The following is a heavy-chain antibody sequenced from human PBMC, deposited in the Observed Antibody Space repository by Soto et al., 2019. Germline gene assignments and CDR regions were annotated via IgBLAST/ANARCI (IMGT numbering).Heavy chain of an antibody. V-gene: IGHV4-34*01. D-gene: IGHD2-8*02. CDR3: ARDKITGLFDY. CDR2: INHSRST. J-gene: IGHJ4*02. CDR1: GGSFSGYY. Sequence: PSETLSLTCAVYGGSFSGYYWTWIRQPPGTGLEWIGEINHSRSTNYNPSLKSRVTISVDTSKNQFSLKLTSVTAADTAVYYCARDKITGLFDYWGQGTLVTVS.